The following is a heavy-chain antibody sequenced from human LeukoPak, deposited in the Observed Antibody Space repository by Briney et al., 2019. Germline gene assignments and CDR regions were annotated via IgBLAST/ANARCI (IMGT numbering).Heavy chain of an antibody. CDR3: AKLVLLWFGELIPDTGMDV. D-gene: IGHD3-10*01. J-gene: IGHJ6*02. CDR1: GGSFSGYY. CDR2: INHSGST. Sequence: SETLSLTCAVYGGSFSGYYWSWIRQHPGKGLEWIGEINHSGSTNYNPSLKSRVTISVDTSKNQFSLKLSSVTAADTAVYYCAKLVLLWFGELIPDTGMDVWGQGTTVTVSS. V-gene: IGHV4-34*01.